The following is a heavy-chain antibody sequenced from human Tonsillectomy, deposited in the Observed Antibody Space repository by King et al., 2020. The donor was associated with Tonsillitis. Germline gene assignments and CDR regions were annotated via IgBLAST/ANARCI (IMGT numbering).Heavy chain of an antibody. CDR1: GGSISSSSYC. Sequence: VQLQESGPGLVKPSETLSLTCTVSGGSISSSSYCWGWIRQPPGKGLEWIGSIYYSGSTYYNPSLKSRVTISVDTSKNQFSLKLSSVTAADTAVYYCATSKGEYYFDYCGQGTLVTVSS. D-gene: IGHD3-16*01. V-gene: IGHV4-39*01. J-gene: IGHJ4*02. CDR3: ATSKGEYYFDY. CDR2: IYYSGST.